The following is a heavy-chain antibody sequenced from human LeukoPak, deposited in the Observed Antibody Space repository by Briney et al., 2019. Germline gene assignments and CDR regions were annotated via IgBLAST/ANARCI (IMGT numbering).Heavy chain of an antibody. CDR3: ARVIVVVPAAYLLYSSSRRNWFDP. V-gene: IGHV4-34*01. Sequence: PSESLSLTCAVYGGSFSGYYWSWIRQPPGKGLEWLGEINHSGSTNYNPSLKSRVTISVDTSKNQFSLKLSSATAADTAVYYCARVIVVVPAAYLLYSSSRRNWFDPWGQGTLVTVSS. CDR1: GGSFSGYY. D-gene: IGHD2-2*01. J-gene: IGHJ5*02. CDR2: INHSGST.